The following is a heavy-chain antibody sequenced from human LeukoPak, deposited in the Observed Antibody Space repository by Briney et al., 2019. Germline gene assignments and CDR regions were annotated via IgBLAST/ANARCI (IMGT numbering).Heavy chain of an antibody. CDR3: ARDRDNLLFDY. Sequence: GGSLRLSCAASGFTFSSYAMHWVRQAPGKGLEWVAVISYDGSNKYYADSVKGRFTISRDNSKNTLYLQMNSLRAEDTAVYYCARDRDNLLFDYWGQGTLVTVSS. J-gene: IGHJ4*02. V-gene: IGHV3-30-3*01. D-gene: IGHD5-24*01. CDR2: ISYDGSNK. CDR1: GFTFSSYA.